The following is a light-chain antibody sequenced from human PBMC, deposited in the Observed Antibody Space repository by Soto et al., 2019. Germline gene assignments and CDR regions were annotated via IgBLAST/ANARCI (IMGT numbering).Light chain of an antibody. J-gene: IGLJ2*01. Sequence: QSALTQPRSVSGSPGQSVTISCTGTSSDVGGYNYVSWYQQHPGKAPKLMIYDVSKRPSGVPDRFSGSKSGNTASLTISGLQAEYEADYYCCSYAGSYNVVFGGGTQLTVL. CDR3: CSYAGSYNVV. CDR1: SSDVGGYNY. CDR2: DVS. V-gene: IGLV2-11*01.